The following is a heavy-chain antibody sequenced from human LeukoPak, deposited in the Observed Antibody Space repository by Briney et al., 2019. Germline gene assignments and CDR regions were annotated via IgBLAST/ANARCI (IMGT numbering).Heavy chain of an antibody. CDR3: ARAAPNYYDSSGYSPDAFDI. J-gene: IGHJ3*02. V-gene: IGHV3-21*01. CDR2: ISGSSSYI. Sequence: PGESLRLSCAASGFTFSSNSMNWVRQAPGKGLEWVSSISGSSSYIYYADSVKGRFTISRDNAKNSLYLQMNSLRAEDTAVYYCARAAPNYYDSSGYSPDAFDIWGQGTMVTVSS. D-gene: IGHD3-22*01. CDR1: GFTFSSNS.